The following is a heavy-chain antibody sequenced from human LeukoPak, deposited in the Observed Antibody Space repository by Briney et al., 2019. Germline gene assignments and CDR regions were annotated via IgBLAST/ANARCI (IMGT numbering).Heavy chain of an antibody. V-gene: IGHV1-2*02. CDR3: ARDQRSMVRGAISFSGYGY. CDR2: INPNSGGT. CDR1: GYTFTGYY. D-gene: IGHD3-10*01. J-gene: IGHJ4*02. Sequence: GASVKVSCKASGYTFTGYYMHWVRQAPGQGLEWMGWINPNSGGTNYAQKFQGRVTMTRDTSISTAYMELSRLRSDDTAVYYCARDQRSMVRGAISFSGYGYWGRGTLVTVSS.